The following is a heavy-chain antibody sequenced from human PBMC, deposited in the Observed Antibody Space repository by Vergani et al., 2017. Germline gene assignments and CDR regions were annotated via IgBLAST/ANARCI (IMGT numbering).Heavy chain of an antibody. V-gene: IGHV4-39*07. CDR1: GGSISSSSYY. D-gene: IGHD3-10*01. CDR3: ARAVGAVSIKKGALFDY. Sequence: QLQLQESGPGLVKPSETLSLTCTVSGGSISSSSYYWGWIRQPPGKGLEWIGSLYYSGSNYYNPSIKSRVTISVDTAKNQFALKLSSVTAADTAVDYCARAVGAVSIKKGALFDYWGQGTLVTVSS. CDR2: LYYSGSN. J-gene: IGHJ4*02.